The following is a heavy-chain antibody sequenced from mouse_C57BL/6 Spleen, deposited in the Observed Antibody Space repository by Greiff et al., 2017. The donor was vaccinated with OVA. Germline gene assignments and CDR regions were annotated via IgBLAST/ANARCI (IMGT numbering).Heavy chain of an antibody. CDR2: INPNNGGT. V-gene: IGHV1-26*01. J-gene: IGHJ3*01. Sequence: VQLQQSGPELVKPGASVKISCKASGYTFTDYYMNWVKQSHGKSLEWIGYINPNNGGTSYNQKFKGKATLTVDKSSSTAYMELRSLTSEDSAVYYCALRIDCSSGPWFAYWGQGTLVTVSA. D-gene: IGHD6-1*01. CDR1: GYTFTDYY. CDR3: ALRIDCSSGPWFAY.